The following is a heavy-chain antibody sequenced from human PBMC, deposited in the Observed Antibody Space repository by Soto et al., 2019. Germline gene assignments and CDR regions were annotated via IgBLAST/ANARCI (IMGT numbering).Heavy chain of an antibody. Sequence: QVQLVQSGAEVKKPGSSVKVSCKASGGTFSSYAISWVRQAPGQGLEWMGGIIPIFGTANYAQKFQGRVTITADESTSTAYMELSSLRSDDTAVYYCARDSGYDILTGYPYWGQGTLVTVSS. D-gene: IGHD3-9*01. J-gene: IGHJ4*02. CDR3: ARDSGYDILTGYPY. CDR1: GGTFSSYA. CDR2: IIPIFGTA. V-gene: IGHV1-69*01.